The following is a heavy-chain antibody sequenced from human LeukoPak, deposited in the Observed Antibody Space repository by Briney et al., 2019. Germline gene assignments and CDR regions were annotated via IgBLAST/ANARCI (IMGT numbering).Heavy chain of an antibody. CDR1: GYTFTSYY. CDR3: ATTLRNNPP. D-gene: IGHD1-14*01. Sequence: GASVKVSCKASGYTFTSYYMHWVRQAPGQGLEWMGWINPNSGGTNYAQKFQGRVTMTRDTSITTAYMELSSLTSEDTAVYYCATTLRNNPPWGQGTLVTVFS. J-gene: IGHJ5*02. V-gene: IGHV1-2*02. CDR2: INPNSGGT.